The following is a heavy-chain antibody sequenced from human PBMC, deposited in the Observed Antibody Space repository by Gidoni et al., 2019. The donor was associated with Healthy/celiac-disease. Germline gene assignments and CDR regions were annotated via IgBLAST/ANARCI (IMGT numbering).Heavy chain of an antibody. CDR3: ARGGIAVAGHKGGNARLFY. V-gene: IGHV4-34*01. J-gene: IGHJ4*02. CDR2: INHSGST. Sequence: QVQLQQWGAGLLKPSETLSLTCAVYGGSFSGDDWSWIRQPPGKGLEWIGEINHSGSTNYNPSLKSRVTISVATSKNQFSLKLSSVTAADTAVYYCARGGIAVAGHKGGNARLFYWGQGTLVTVSS. CDR1: GGSFSGDD. D-gene: IGHD6-19*01.